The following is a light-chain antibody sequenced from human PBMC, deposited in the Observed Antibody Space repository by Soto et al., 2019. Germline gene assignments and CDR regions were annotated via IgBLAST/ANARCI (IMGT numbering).Light chain of an antibody. Sequence: LTQSASVSGSPGQSITISCTGTSSDVGGYDYVSWYQQHPGKAPKLMIYDVTNRPSGVSNRFSGSKSGNTASLTISGLQAEDEADYYCISYASINTYVFGTGTKVTVL. CDR3: ISYASINTYV. J-gene: IGLJ1*01. V-gene: IGLV2-14*01. CDR1: SSDVGGYDY. CDR2: DVT.